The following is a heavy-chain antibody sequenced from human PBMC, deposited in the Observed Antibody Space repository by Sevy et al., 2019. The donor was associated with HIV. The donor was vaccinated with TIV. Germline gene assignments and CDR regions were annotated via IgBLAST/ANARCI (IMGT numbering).Heavy chain of an antibody. J-gene: IGHJ4*02. CDR3: ARGGGKACYYFDY. CDR1: GGTFSSYG. CDR2: IIPILGTV. D-gene: IGHD3-16*01. Sequence: SVTVSCKASGGTFSSYGISWVRQAPGQGLDWMGGIIPILGTVNYAQMFQGRVTVTADESTWTAQMELSSLGSEVTAVSYCARGGGKACYYFDYWGQETLVTVSS. V-gene: IGHV1-69*13.